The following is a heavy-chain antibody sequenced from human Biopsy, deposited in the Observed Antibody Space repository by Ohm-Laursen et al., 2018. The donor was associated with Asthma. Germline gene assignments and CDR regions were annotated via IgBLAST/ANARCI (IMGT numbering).Heavy chain of an antibody. Sequence: SLRLSCAASGFTFGNFWMSWGRQTPGKGLEWVAVVSYDGGVAHYADSMKGRFTISRDNAKSTLYLQMNSLRAEDTAVYYCAKERYYDFWSGYPIWGQGTMVTVSS. CDR1: GFTFGNFW. CDR2: VSYDGGVA. CDR3: AKERYYDFWSGYPI. J-gene: IGHJ3*02. V-gene: IGHV3-30*18. D-gene: IGHD3-3*01.